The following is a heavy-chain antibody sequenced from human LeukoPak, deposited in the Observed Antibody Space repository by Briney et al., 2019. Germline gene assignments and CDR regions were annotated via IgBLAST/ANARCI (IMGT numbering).Heavy chain of an antibody. V-gene: IGHV4-59*01. Sequence: SETLSLTCTVSGGSISSYYWSWVRQSPGKGLEWIGYISYRGTTSYNPSLKSRLSMSVDTSKNQFSLKLNSLTAADTAVYHCARDHGGKFDSWGQGTLVTVSS. J-gene: IGHJ4*02. CDR2: ISYRGTT. CDR3: ARDHGGKFDS. D-gene: IGHD4-23*01. CDR1: GGSISSYY.